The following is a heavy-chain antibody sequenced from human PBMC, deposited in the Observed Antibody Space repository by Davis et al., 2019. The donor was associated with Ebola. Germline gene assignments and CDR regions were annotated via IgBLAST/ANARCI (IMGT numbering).Heavy chain of an antibody. D-gene: IGHD3-10*01. Sequence: SGPTLVKPTQTLTLTCTFSGFSLSSSGVGVGWIRQPPGKALEWLALIYWDVDKRYSPSLKSALTITKDTAKNQVVLTMTNVDPVDTATYYCAHSIYYTSGNWFDPWGQGTLVTVSS. CDR2: IYWDVDK. CDR3: AHSIYYTSGNWFDP. V-gene: IGHV2-5*02. J-gene: IGHJ5*02. CDR1: GFSLSSSGVG.